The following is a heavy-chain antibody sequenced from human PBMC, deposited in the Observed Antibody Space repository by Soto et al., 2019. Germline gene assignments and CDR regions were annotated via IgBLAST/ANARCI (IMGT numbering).Heavy chain of an antibody. CDR3: ARAASIDFWSGYHYYGMDV. J-gene: IGHJ6*02. CDR1: GGSISSGGYY. CDR2: IYYSGST. V-gene: IGHV4-31*03. D-gene: IGHD3-3*01. Sequence: SETLSLTCTVSGGSISSGGYYWSWIRQHPGKGLEWIGYIYYSGSTYYNPSLKSRVTISVDTSKNQFSLKLSSVTAADTAVYYCARAASIDFWSGYHYYGMDVWGQGTTVT.